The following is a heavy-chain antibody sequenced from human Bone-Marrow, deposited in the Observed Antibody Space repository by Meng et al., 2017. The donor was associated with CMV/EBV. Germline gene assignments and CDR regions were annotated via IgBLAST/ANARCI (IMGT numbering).Heavy chain of an antibody. J-gene: IGHJ6*02. CDR2: INPSGGST. V-gene: IGHV1-46*01. CDR1: GYTFTSYY. CDR3: ARDAPIVVVEWPYYYYGMDV. D-gene: IGHD2-15*01. Sequence: ASVKVSCKASGYTFTSYYMHWVRQAPGQGLEWMGIINPSGGSTSYAQKFQGRVTMTRDTSISTAYMELSRLRSDDTAVYYCARDAPIVVVEWPYYYYGMDVWGQGTTVTVSS.